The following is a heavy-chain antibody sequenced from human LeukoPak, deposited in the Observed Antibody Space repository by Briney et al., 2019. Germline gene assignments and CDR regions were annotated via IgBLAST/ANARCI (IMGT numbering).Heavy chain of an antibody. CDR2: IYHSGST. Sequence: PSETLSLTCAVSGGSISSSNWWSWVRQPLGKGLEWIGEIYHSGSTNYNPSLKSRVTISVDKSKNQFSLKLSSVTAADTAVYYCASSGSPYDAFDIWGQGTMVTVSS. CDR3: ASSGSPYDAFDI. CDR1: GGSISSSNW. V-gene: IGHV4-4*02. J-gene: IGHJ3*02. D-gene: IGHD3-22*01.